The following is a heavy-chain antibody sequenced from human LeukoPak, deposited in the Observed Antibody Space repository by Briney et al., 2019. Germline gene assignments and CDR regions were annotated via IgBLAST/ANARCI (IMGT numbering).Heavy chain of an antibody. V-gene: IGHV1-2*02. Sequence: ASMKVSCKASGYTFINYGFTWVRQAPRQGLEWMGWINPNIGGTSFAKKFQGRVTLTRDTSITTTYLELTGLRSDDTAVYFCARGDCSGVSCYSVDSWGQGTLVTVSS. D-gene: IGHD2-15*01. J-gene: IGHJ4*02. CDR2: INPNIGGT. CDR1: GYTFINYG. CDR3: ARGDCSGVSCYSVDS.